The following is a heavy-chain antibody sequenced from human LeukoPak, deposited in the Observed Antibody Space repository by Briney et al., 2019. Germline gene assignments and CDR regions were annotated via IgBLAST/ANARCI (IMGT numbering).Heavy chain of an antibody. CDR2: ITGTGGST. CDR3: AKDHGTAVAGFYY. J-gene: IGHJ4*02. V-gene: IGHV3-23*01. D-gene: IGHD6-19*01. CDR1: GFLLSTYG. Sequence: PGASLRLSCAASGFLLSTYGVSWVRQPPGKGLEWVSGITGTGGSTYYADSVKGRFTVSRDTSKNTLYLQMNSLRAEDTAIYYCAKDHGTAVAGFYYWGQGTLVTVSS.